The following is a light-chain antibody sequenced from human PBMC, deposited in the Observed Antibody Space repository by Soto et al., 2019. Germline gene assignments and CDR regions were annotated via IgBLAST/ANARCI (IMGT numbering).Light chain of an antibody. Sequence: QSVLTQPPSASASLGASVKLTCTLSSGHNSYAIAWHQQQPEKGPRYLMKLNSDGSHSKGDGIPDRFSGSSSGAERYLTISRLQSEDGADFYCQTWSTDIRVFGGGTKLTVL. CDR1: SGHNSYA. CDR2: LNSDGSH. V-gene: IGLV4-69*01. J-gene: IGLJ3*02. CDR3: QTWSTDIRV.